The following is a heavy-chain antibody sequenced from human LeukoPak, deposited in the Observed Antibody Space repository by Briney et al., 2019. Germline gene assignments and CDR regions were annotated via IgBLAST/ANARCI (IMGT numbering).Heavy chain of an antibody. D-gene: IGHD3-22*01. V-gene: IGHV3-30*04. Sequence: PGGSLRLSCAASGFTFSSYAMHWVRQAPGKGLEWVAVISYDGSNKYYADSVKGRFTISRDNSKNTLYLQMNSLRAEDTAVYYCARDRINYYDSSGYSHYYYYYMDVWGRGTTVTVSS. CDR2: ISYDGSNK. CDR3: ARDRINYYDSSGYSHYYYYYMDV. J-gene: IGHJ6*03. CDR1: GFTFSSYA.